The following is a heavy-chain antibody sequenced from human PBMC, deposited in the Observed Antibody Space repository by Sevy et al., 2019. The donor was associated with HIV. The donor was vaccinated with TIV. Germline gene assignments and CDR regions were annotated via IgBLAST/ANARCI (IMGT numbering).Heavy chain of an antibody. CDR1: GFTFSSYA. CDR2: ISHDGRNK. D-gene: IGHD5-18*01. J-gene: IGHJ4*02. V-gene: IGHV3-30*04. Sequence: GGSLRLSCAASGFTFSSYAMHWVRQAPGKGLEWVAVISHDGRNKYYADSVKGRFTIARDNSKNTQYLQMKSLGAEDTAMDYGARDKPTAMITWVRVRPFEFLSKGTLVTVGS. CDR3: ARDKPTAMITWVRVRPFEF.